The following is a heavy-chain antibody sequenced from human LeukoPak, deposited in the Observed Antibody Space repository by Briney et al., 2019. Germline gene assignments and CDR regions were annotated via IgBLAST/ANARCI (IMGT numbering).Heavy chain of an antibody. CDR3: TRGGFGHNMDV. Sequence: QSGGSLRLSCAASGFTLSSYWMHWVRQAPGTGLVWVSYINNDGTDTTYADSMRGRFTVSRDNAKNTLYLQMNSLRAEDTAVYYCTRGGFGHNMDVWGKGTTVTVSS. CDR1: GFTLSSYW. CDR2: INNDGTDT. J-gene: IGHJ6*03. V-gene: IGHV3-74*03. D-gene: IGHD3-16*01.